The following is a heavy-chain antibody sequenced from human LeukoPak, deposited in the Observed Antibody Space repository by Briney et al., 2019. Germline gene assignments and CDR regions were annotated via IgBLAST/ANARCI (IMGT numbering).Heavy chain of an antibody. D-gene: IGHD3-10*01. CDR3: APHDYPAPGEGWT. CDR1: GFTFSSYA. J-gene: IGHJ3*01. CDR2: ISYDGSNR. Sequence: PAGGSLRLSCAASGFTFSSYAMHWVRQAPGKGPEWVAVISYDGSNRYYADSVKGRFTISRDNSKNTLYLQMNSLRAEDTAVYYCAPHDYPAPGEGWTWGQGTMVTVSS. V-gene: IGHV3-30*04.